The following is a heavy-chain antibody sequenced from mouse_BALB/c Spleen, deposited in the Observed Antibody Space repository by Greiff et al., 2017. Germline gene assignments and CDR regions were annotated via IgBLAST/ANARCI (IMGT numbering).Heavy chain of an antibody. J-gene: IGHJ2*01. CDR2: IDPANGNT. CDR1: GFNIKDTY. CDR3: ARDWFPYYFDY. Sequence: EVKLVESGAELVKPGASVKLSCTASGFNIKDTYMHWVKQRPEQGLEWIGRIDPANGNTKYDPKFQGKATITADTSSNTAYLQLSSLTSEDTAVYYCARDWFPYYFDYWGQGTTLTVSS. V-gene: IGHV14-3*02. D-gene: IGHD2-2*01.